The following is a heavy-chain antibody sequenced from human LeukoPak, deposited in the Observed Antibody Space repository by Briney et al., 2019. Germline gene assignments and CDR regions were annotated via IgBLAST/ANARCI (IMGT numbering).Heavy chain of an antibody. J-gene: IGHJ4*02. CDR1: GFTVSSYE. CDR3: AKYSARTSFDC. D-gene: IGHD5-12*01. V-gene: IGHV3-48*03. Sequence: GGSLRLSCAASGFTVSSYEMNWVRQAPGKGLEWGSYISSSGSTIYYADSVKGRFTISRDNAQNSLYLQLTSLRAEDTALYYCAKYSARTSFDCWGQGTLVSVSS. CDR2: ISSSGSTI.